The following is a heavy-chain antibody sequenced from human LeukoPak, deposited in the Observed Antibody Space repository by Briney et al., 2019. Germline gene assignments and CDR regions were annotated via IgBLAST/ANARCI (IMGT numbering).Heavy chain of an antibody. Sequence: ASVTVSFKASGYTCTSYDINWGRQATGQGLEWMGWMNPNSGNTGYAQKFRGRVTMNRNTSIITAYVELGSRRSEDMAVYYWARAGYKRGARVDARRIDYWGQGTLVTVSS. CDR1: GYTCTSYD. D-gene: IGHD1-26*01. V-gene: IGHV1-8*01. CDR3: ARAGYKRGARVDARRIDY. J-gene: IGHJ4*02. CDR2: MNPNSGNT.